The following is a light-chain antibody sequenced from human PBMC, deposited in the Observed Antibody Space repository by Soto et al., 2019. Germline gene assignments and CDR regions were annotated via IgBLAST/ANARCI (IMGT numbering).Light chain of an antibody. Sequence: TQCATRLSASVSDRFTIACGASQRSSSYWNSYQHKPGKAPTLLIYAATTLQSGVPSRFSSSGAWGDVTLTISSLQPEDVATCYCQQSYSSPRTFGQGTKVDIK. CDR1: QRSSSY. CDR3: QQSYSSPRT. CDR2: AAT. V-gene: IGKV1-39*01. J-gene: IGKJ1*01.